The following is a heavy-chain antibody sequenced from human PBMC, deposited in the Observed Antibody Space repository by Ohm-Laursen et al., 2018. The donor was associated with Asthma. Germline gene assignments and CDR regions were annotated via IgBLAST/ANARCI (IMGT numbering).Heavy chain of an antibody. D-gene: IGHD3-3*01. V-gene: IGHV3-74*01. CDR2: INSDGSST. CDR3: ARDVMEWYLPAFDF. CDR1: GFTITNYW. J-gene: IGHJ4*02. Sequence: SLRLSCAASGFTITNYWMHWVRQAPGKGLVWVSRINSDGSSTSYADSVKGRFTISRDNAKNTLYLQMNSLRPDDTAVYYCARDVMEWYLPAFDFWGQGTLVTVSS.